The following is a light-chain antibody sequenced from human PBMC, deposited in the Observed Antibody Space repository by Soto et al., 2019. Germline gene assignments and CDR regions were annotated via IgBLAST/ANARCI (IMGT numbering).Light chain of an antibody. J-gene: IGKJ2*01. V-gene: IGKV3-20*01. CDR3: QQYGRSPFT. CDR2: AAS. Sequence: EIVLTQSPGTLSVSPGERATLSCRASQSLGSNYLAWFQQRPGQAPRLLIYAASTRASGVPDRFSGGGSGTDFVLTISRLEPEDFAVYYCQQYGRSPFTFGQGTKLQIK. CDR1: QSLGSNY.